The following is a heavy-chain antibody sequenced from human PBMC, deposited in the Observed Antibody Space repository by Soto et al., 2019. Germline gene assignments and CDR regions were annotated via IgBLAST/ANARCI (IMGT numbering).Heavy chain of an antibody. Sequence: GGSLRLSCVASGFSFSSFGMTWVRQTPGRGLEWVSAISGSGGTTYYADSVKGRFTISRDNSRNTLYLQMGSLRAEDTAIYYCIKSPAYYENWGQGALVTVSS. CDR2: ISGSGGTT. CDR1: GFSFSSFG. CDR3: IKSPAYYEN. J-gene: IGHJ4*02. V-gene: IGHV3-23*01.